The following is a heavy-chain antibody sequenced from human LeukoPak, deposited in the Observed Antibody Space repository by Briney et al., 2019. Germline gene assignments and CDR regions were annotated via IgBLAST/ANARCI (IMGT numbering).Heavy chain of an antibody. CDR1: GGSISSYY. CDR2: IYYSGST. D-gene: IGHD6-19*01. Sequence: SETLSLTCTVSGGSISSYYWSWIRQPPGKGLEWIGYIYYSGSTNYDPSLKSRVTISVDTSKNQFSLKLSSVTAADTAVYYCASSIAVARFDYWGQGTPVTVSS. CDR3: ASSIAVARFDY. V-gene: IGHV4-59*01. J-gene: IGHJ4*02.